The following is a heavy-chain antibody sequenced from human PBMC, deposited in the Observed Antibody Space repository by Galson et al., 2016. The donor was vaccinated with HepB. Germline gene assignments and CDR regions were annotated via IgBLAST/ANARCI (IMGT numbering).Heavy chain of an antibody. Sequence: ETLSLTCAVSGGSISSSNWWSWVRQPPGKGLEWIGQIYHSGSTNYNPSLRSRVTISVDKSKNQFSLKRSSVTAADTAVYYCAREDADDYGMDVWGQGSTVTVSS. CDR2: IYHSGST. V-gene: IGHV4-4*02. CDR3: AREDADDYGMDV. J-gene: IGHJ6*02. CDR1: GGSISSSNW.